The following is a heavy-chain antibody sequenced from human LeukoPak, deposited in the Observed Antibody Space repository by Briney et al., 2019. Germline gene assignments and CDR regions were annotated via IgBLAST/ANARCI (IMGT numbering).Heavy chain of an antibody. CDR3: ARVGYYYDSSGYPTYYFDY. V-gene: IGHV1-2*02. J-gene: IGHJ4*02. CDR2: ITLTIGGT. D-gene: IGHD3-22*01. Sequence: ASVKVSYKASGYTFTGYYMHWVRQAPGQGLEWMDWITLTIGGTNYAQKFQGRVTMTRDTSISTAYMELSRLRSDDTAVYYCARVGYYYDSSGYPTYYFDYWGQGTLVTVSS. CDR1: GYTFTGYY.